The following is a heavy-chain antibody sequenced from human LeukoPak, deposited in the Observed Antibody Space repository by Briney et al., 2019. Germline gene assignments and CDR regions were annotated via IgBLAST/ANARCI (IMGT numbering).Heavy chain of an antibody. Sequence: ASETLSLTCSVSGGSTTGYFWTWIRQPPGKGPEWIGYIYYSGSTNYNPSLKSRVTISVDTSKNQFSLKLSSVTAADTAVYYCARDQSYSGYEIDYWGQGTLVTVSS. J-gene: IGHJ4*02. CDR2: IYYSGST. CDR3: ARDQSYSGYEIDY. V-gene: IGHV4-59*12. CDR1: GGSTTGYF. D-gene: IGHD5-12*01.